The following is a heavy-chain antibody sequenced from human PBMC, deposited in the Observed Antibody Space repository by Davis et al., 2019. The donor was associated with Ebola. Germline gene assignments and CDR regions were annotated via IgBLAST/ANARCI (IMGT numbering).Heavy chain of an antibody. CDR2: IYYSGST. J-gene: IGHJ6*02. V-gene: IGHV4-59*01. Sequence: PSETLSLTCTVSGGSISSYYWSWIRQPPGKGLEWIGYIYYSGSTNYNPSLKSRVTISVDTSKNQFSLKLSSVTAADTAVYYCAREGGDTDYYYGMDVWGQGTTVTVSS. D-gene: IGHD5-18*01. CDR1: GGSISSYY. CDR3: AREGGDTDYYYGMDV.